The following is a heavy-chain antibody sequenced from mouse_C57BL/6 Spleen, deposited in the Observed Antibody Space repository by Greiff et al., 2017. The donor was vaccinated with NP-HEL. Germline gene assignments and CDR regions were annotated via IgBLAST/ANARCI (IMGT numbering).Heavy chain of an antibody. CDR1: GYTFTSYG. D-gene: IGHD3-2*02. CDR2: IYPRSGNT. V-gene: IGHV1-81*01. Sequence: QVQLKQSGAELARPGASVKLSCKASGYTFTSYGISWVKQRTGQGLEWIGEIYPRSGNTYYNEKFKGKATLTADKSSSTAYMELRSLTSEDSAVYFCARGGQLRLPYYFDYWGQGTTLTVSS. CDR3: ARGGQLRLPYYFDY. J-gene: IGHJ2*01.